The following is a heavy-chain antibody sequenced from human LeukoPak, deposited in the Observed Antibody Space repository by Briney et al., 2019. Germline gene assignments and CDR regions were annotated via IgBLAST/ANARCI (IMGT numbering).Heavy chain of an antibody. J-gene: IGHJ4*02. CDR3: ARIFGGSNSW. CDR1: GFTFSTYS. V-gene: IGHV3-48*04. Sequence: PGGSLRLSCAASGFTFSTYSMNWVRQAPGKGLEWVSYTSSGSSTIYYADPVKGRFTISRDNANHSLYLQMNSLRAEDTAVYYCARIFGGSNSWWGQGTLVTVSS. D-gene: IGHD2-15*01. CDR2: TSSGSSTI.